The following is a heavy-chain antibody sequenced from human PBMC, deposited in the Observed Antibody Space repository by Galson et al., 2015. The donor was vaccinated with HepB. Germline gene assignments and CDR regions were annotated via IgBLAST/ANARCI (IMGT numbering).Heavy chain of an antibody. D-gene: IGHD3-10*01. CDR1: GFTFSSYS. V-gene: IGHV3-21*01. J-gene: IGHJ4*02. CDR3: ARDLRVRGSPDDFDY. Sequence: SLRLSCAASGFTFSSYSMNWVRQAPGKGLEWVSSISSSSSYIYYADSVKGRFTISRDNAKNSLYLQMNSLRAEDTAVYYCARDLRVRGSPDDFDYWGQGTLVTVSS. CDR2: ISSSSSYI.